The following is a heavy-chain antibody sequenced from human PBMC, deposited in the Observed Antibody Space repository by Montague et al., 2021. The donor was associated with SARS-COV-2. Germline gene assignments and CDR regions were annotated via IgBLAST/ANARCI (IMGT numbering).Heavy chain of an antibody. D-gene: IGHD2-15*01. Sequence: SETLSLTCDVYGGSFSSYWSWIRQPPGRGLEWVGQISHGGGTNYXPSLKSRVTISVDTSKNQVSLKLSSVTAADTAVYYCASHCGGGRCYFGMDVWAKGPRSPSP. CDR2: ISHGGGT. CDR3: ASHCGGGRCYFGMDV. V-gene: IGHV4-34*01. J-gene: IGHJ6*02. CDR1: GGSFSSY.